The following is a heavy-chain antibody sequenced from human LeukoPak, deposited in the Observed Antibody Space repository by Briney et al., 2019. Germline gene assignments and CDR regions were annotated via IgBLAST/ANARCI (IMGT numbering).Heavy chain of an antibody. CDR1: GFTFSSYS. CDR3: ARDSTYCSRTSCFDY. V-gene: IGHV3-21*01. Sequence: PGGSLRLSCAASGFTFSSYSMNWVCQAPGKGLEWVSSISSSSSYIYYADSVKGRFTISRDNAKNSPYLQMNSLRAEDTAVYYCARDSTYCSRTSCFDYWGQGTLVTVSS. D-gene: IGHD2-2*01. CDR2: ISSSSSYI. J-gene: IGHJ4*02.